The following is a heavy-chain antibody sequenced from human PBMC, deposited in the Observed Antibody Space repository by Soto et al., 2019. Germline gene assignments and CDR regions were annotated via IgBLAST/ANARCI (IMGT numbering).Heavy chain of an antibody. J-gene: IGHJ4*02. D-gene: IGHD3-9*01. CDR1: GYTFSSYY. CDR2: INPNGGRT. V-gene: IGHV1-46*01. Sequence: QVQLVQSGAEVKKPGASVKVSCKASGYTFSSYYIHWVRQAPGQGLEWIGIINPNGGRTNYAQNFTGILTVTSDTTTATVYMDLSALTSDDTAMYYCARGLGLGDCCGQVTLVTVST. CDR3: ARGLGLGDC.